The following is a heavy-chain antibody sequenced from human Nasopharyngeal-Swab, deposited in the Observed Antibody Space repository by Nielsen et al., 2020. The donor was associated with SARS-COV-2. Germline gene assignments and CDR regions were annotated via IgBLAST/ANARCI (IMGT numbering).Heavy chain of an antibody. J-gene: IGHJ5*02. CDR1: GFTFNNYA. D-gene: IGHD5-12*01. CDR2: INNRGDDT. Sequence: GGSLRLSCAASGFTFNNYAMNWVRQAPGKGLEWVSTINNRGDDTHYVDSVRGRFTVSRDNSKNTLYLQMNSLRGEDTAIYYCVKDLAYDEVSWGQGTLVTVSS. V-gene: IGHV3-23*01. CDR3: VKDLAYDEVS.